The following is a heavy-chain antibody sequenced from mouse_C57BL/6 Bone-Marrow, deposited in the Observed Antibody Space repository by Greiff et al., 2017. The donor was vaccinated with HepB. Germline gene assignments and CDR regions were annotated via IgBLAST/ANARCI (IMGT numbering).Heavy chain of an antibody. J-gene: IGHJ2*01. V-gene: IGHV1-50*01. CDR2: IDPSDSYT. D-gene: IGHD2-4*01. Sequence: QVQLQHPGAELVKPGASVKLSCKASGYTFTSYWMQWVKQRPGQGLEWIGEIDPSDSYTNYNQKFKGKATLTVDTSSSTAYMQLSSLTSEDSAVYYCASLYDYDSFDYWGQGTTLTVSS. CDR1: GYTFTSYW. CDR3: ASLYDYDSFDY.